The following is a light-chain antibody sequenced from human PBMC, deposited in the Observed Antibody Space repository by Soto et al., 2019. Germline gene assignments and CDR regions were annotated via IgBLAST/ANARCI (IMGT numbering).Light chain of an antibody. CDR2: DAS. V-gene: IGKV1-33*01. J-gene: IGKJ5*01. CDR1: QDISNY. CDR3: QQYDNLPIT. Sequence: IQMTHSPSPLSASLGDRVTITFQASQDISNYLNWYQQKPGKAPKLLIYDASNLETGVPSRFSGSGSGTDFTFTISSLQPEDIATYYCQQYDNLPITFGQGTRLEIK.